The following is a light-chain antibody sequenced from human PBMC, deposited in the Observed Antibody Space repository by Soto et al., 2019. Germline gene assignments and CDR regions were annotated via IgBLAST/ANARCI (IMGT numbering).Light chain of an antibody. CDR3: QQYKTFST. CDR1: QSISTW. V-gene: IGKV1-5*01. Sequence: DIQMTQSPSTLSASVGDRVTITCRANQSISTWLAWYQQRPGKAPQLLIFGASTLQSRVPPRFSGSGSGTEFTLTISSLQPDDCASYYCQQYKTFSTFGQGTKVDIK. CDR2: GAS. J-gene: IGKJ1*01.